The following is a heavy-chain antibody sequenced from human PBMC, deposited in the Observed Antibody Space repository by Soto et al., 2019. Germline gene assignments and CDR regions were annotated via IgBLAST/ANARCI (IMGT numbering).Heavy chain of an antibody. V-gene: IGHV1-2*04. CDR3: ARALGEYYYYYYGMDV. D-gene: IGHD1-26*01. CDR2: INPNSGGT. CDR1: GYTFTGYY. J-gene: IGHJ6*02. Sequence: GASVKVSCKASGYTFTGYYMHWVRQAPGQGLEWMGRINPNSGGTNYAQKFQGWVTMTRDTSISTAYMELSRLRSDDTAVYYCARALGEYYYYYYGMDVWGQGTTVTVSS.